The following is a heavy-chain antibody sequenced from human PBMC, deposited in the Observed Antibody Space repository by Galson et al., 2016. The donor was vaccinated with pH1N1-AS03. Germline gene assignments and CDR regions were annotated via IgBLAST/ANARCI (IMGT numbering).Heavy chain of an antibody. CDR2: VTWNSDKM. V-gene: IGHV3-9*01. CDR1: GFTFDDYT. Sequence: SLRLSCAASGFTFDDYTMYWVRQVPGKGLEWLSSVTWNSDKMVYADSVKVRLTTSRDNAKNTLYLQMNSLRPEDTALYYCVKGAGRYSRSWYFDYWGQGTLVTVSS. CDR3: VKGAGRYSRSWYFDY. J-gene: IGHJ4*02. D-gene: IGHD6-13*01.